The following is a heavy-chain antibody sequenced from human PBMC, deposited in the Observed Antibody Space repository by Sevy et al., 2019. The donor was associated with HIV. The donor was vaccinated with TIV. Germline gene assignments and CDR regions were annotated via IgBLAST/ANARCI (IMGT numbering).Heavy chain of an antibody. CDR3: ARDKLLPVMITMVRGALSYHFDY. Sequence: GGSLRLSCAASGFTFSDYGMHWVRQAPGKGLEWVAVIWYDGSNKYYAESVKGRFTISRDNSKNTLYVQMNSLRAEDTAVYYCARDKLLPVMITMVRGALSYHFDYWGQGTLVTVSS. CDR2: IWYDGSNK. D-gene: IGHD3-10*01. J-gene: IGHJ4*02. V-gene: IGHV3-33*01. CDR1: GFTFSDYG.